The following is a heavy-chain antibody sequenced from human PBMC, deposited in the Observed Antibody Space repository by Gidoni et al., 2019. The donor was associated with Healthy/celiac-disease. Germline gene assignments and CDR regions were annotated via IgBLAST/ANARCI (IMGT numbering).Heavy chain of an antibody. CDR1: GFTFSSYA. CDR3: AKDQFHAVADAFDI. Sequence: EVQLLESGGGLVQPGGFLRLSCAASGFTFSSYAVSWVRQSPGTGLGWVSAISGSGGSTYYADSVKGRFTIARDNSKNTLYLQMNSLRAEDTAVYYCAKDQFHAVADAFDIWGQGTMVTVSS. V-gene: IGHV3-23*01. J-gene: IGHJ3*02. CDR2: ISGSGGST. D-gene: IGHD6-19*01.